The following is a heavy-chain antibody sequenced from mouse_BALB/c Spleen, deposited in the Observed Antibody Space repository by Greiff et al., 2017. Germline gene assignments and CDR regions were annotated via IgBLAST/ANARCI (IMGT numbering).Heavy chain of an antibody. CDR3: ARKEGYRYDRGYYAMDY. D-gene: IGHD2-14*01. Sequence: VQLKESGPELVKPGASVKMSCKASGYTFTSYVMHWVKQKPGQGLEWIGYINPYNDGTKYNEKFKGKATLTSDKSSSTAYMELSSLTSEDSAVYYCARKEGYRYDRGYYAMDYWGQGTSVTVSS. J-gene: IGHJ4*01. CDR1: GYTFTSYV. CDR2: INPYNDGT. V-gene: IGHV1-14*01.